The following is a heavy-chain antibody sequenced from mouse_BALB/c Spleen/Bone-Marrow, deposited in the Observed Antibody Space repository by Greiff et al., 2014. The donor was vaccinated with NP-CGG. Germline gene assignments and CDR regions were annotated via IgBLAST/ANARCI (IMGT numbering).Heavy chain of an antibody. J-gene: IGHJ3*01. CDR3: ARHAYYDQTEVSFVY. Sequence: EVQRVESGGGLVKSGGSLKLSCAASGFSFNSYGMSWVRQTPEKRLEWVATISGGGSYTFYPDSVKGRFTISRDNAKNNLYLQLSSLRSKDTALYYCARHAYYDQTEVSFVYWGQGTLVTVSA. D-gene: IGHD2-4*01. CDR1: GFSFNSYG. CDR2: ISGGGSYT. V-gene: IGHV5-9-2*01.